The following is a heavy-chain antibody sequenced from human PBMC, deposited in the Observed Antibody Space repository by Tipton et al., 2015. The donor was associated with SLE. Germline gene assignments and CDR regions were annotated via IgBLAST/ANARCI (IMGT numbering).Heavy chain of an antibody. D-gene: IGHD4-11*01. CDR1: GYTFTSYA. CDR3: ARDLVTTYYYYGMDV. V-gene: IGHV1-18*01. CDR2: ISAYNGNT. J-gene: IGHJ6*02. Sequence: QSGAEVKKPGASVKVPCKASGYTFTSYAITWVRQAPGQGLEWMGWISAYNGNTNYAQKLQGRVTMTTDTSTSTAYMELRSLRSDDTAVYYCARDLVTTYYYYGMDVWGQGTTVTVSS.